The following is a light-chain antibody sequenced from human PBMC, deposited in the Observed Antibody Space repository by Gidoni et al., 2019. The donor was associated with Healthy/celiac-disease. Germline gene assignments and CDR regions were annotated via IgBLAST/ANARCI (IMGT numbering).Light chain of an antibody. CDR1: QSVSSY. CDR3: HQRNNCPLT. V-gene: IGKV3-11*01. Sequence: DIVLTQYPATLSLSPGERATLSCRASQSVSSYLAWYQQKPGQAPRLLIYDASNRATGIPARFSGSGSGTDFTLSISSLEPEDFAVYYCHQRNNCPLTFGGGTKVEIK. J-gene: IGKJ4*01. CDR2: DAS.